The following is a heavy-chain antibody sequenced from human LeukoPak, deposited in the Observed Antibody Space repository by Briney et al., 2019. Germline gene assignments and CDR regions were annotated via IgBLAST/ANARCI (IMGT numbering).Heavy chain of an antibody. CDR2: IYYSGST. CDR3: ASRYGSGSYYQDDYFHY. V-gene: IGHV4-31*03. CDR1: GGPISSGGYY. Sequence: SETLSLTCTVSGGPISSGGYYWSWIRQHPGKGLEWIGYIYYSGSTYYNPSLKSRVTISVDTSKNQFSLKLSSVTAADTAVYYCASRYGSGSYYQDDYFHYWGQGTLVTVSS. J-gene: IGHJ4*02. D-gene: IGHD3-10*01.